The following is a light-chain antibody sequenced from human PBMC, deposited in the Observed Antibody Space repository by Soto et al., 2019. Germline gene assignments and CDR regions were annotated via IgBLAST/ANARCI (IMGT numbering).Light chain of an antibody. CDR2: EVT. CDR1: SSDVGGDNY. CDR3: SSLKV. V-gene: IGLV2-8*01. Sequence: QSAPTQPPSASGSPGQSVTISCTGTSSDVGGDNYVSWYQQHPGKAPKLMIYEVTKRPSGVPDRFSGSKSGNTASLTVSGLQVEDEADYYGSSLKVFGGGTKLTVL. J-gene: IGLJ2*01.